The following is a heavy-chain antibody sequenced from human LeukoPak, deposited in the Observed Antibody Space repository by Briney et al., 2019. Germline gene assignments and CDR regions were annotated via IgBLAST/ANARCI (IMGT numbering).Heavy chain of an antibody. D-gene: IGHD4-23*01. J-gene: IGHJ3*02. Sequence: GGSLRLSCAASGFTFSSYGMSWVRQAPGKGLEWVSAISGSGGSTYYADSVKGRFTISRDNSKNTLYLQMNSLRAEDTAVYYCAKDYGGNYYPSDAFDIWGQGTMVTVSS. CDR2: ISGSGGST. CDR1: GFTFSSYG. V-gene: IGHV3-23*01. CDR3: AKDYGGNYYPSDAFDI.